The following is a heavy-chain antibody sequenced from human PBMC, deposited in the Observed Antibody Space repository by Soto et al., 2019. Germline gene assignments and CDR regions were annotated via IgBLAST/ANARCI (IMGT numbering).Heavy chain of an antibody. V-gene: IGHV3-74*01. D-gene: IGHD1-20*01. CDR2: INGDGSTT. J-gene: IGHJ4*02. CDR1: GFTFSNYW. CDR3: VRGPVYNWRGDF. Sequence: EVQLVVSGGDLIQPGGSLRLSCAASGFTFSNYWMHWVRQAPGKGLVWVSRINGDGSTTSYADSVKGRFTISRDNAKNTLSLQMNSLRAEDTAVYYCVRGPVYNWRGDFWGQGTLVTVSS.